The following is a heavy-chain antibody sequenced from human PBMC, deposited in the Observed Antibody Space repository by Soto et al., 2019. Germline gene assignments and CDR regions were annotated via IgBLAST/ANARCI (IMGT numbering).Heavy chain of an antibody. V-gene: IGHV1-18*04. CDR1: GYTFISHG. D-gene: IGHD2-15*01. CDR2: ISGKNGNT. J-gene: IGHJ6*02. Sequence: QVQLVQSGVEVKKPGASVKVSCKASGYTFISHGISWVRQAPGQGLEWMGWISGKNGNTNYAQKLQGRVTLTKDTSTSTAYMELRSMRSDDTAVYYCARVSSAIVVVPDYGMDVWGQVTTVTVSS. CDR3: ARVSSAIVVVPDYGMDV.